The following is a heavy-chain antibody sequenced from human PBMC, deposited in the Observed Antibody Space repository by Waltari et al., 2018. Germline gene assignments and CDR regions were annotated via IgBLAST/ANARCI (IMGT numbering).Heavy chain of an antibody. J-gene: IGHJ6*02. V-gene: IGHV4-4*02. Sequence: SWIRKSPEKGLEWIGEIFHTGSSIYSPSLESRVSISGDKSNNQFSLILKSVTAADTAVYYCAKSQADYVDYYGMAVWGQGTTVTVSS. CDR2: IFHTGSS. D-gene: IGHD4-17*01. CDR3: AKSQADYVDYYGMAV.